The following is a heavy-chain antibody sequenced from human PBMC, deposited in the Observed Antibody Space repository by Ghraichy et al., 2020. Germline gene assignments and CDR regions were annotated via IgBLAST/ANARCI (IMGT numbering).Heavy chain of an antibody. V-gene: IGHV1-24*01. D-gene: IGHD2-2*01. CDR1: GYTLTELS. CDR3: ATGWSCSSTRCLYGMDV. Sequence: ASVKVSCKVSGYTLTELSMHWVRQAPGKGLEGMGGFDPEDGETIYAQKFQGRVTMTEDTSTDTAYMELSSLRSEDTAVYYCATGWSCSSTRCLYGMDVWGQGNTVTVSS. J-gene: IGHJ6*02. CDR2: FDPEDGET.